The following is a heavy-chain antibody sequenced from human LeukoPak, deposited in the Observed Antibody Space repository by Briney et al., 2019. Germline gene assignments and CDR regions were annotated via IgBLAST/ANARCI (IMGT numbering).Heavy chain of an antibody. V-gene: IGHV3-30*04. CDR3: ARDPEAYCSGGSCRNWFDP. D-gene: IGHD2-15*01. J-gene: IGHJ5*02. CDR2: ISYDGSNK. Sequence: PGGSLRLSCAASRFTFSSYAMHWVRQAPGKGLEWVAVISYDGSNKYYADSVKGRFTISRDNSKNTLYLQMNSLRAEDTAVYYCARDPEAYCSGGSCRNWFDPWGQGTLVTVSS. CDR1: RFTFSSYA.